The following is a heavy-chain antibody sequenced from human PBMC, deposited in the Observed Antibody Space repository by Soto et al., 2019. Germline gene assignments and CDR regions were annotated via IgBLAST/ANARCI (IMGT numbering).Heavy chain of an antibody. D-gene: IGHD6-6*01. V-gene: IGHV5-51*01. CDR3: ARPLIAARRYYYGMDV. CDR2: IYPGDSDT. Sequence: PGESLKISCKGSGYSFTSYWIGWVRQMPGKGLEWMGIIYPGDSDTRYSPSFQGQVTISADKSISTAYLQWSSLKASDTAMYYCARPLIAARRYYYGMDVWGQGTTVTVSS. J-gene: IGHJ6*02. CDR1: GYSFTSYW.